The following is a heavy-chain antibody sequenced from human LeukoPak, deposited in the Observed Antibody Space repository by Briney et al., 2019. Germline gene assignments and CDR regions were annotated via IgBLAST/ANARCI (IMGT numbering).Heavy chain of an antibody. Sequence: GASVKVSCKASGYTFTSYGISWVRQAPGQGLEWMGWISAYNGNTNYAQKLQGRVTMTTDTSTSTAYMELRSLRSDDTAVYYCARPRRRQLLPGFDYWGQGTLVTVSS. CDR2: ISAYNGNT. CDR3: ARPRRRQLLPGFDY. CDR1: GYTFTSYG. D-gene: IGHD2-15*01. J-gene: IGHJ4*02. V-gene: IGHV1-18*01.